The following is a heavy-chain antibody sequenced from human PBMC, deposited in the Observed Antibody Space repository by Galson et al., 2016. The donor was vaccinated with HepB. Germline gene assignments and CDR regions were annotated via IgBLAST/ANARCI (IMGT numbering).Heavy chain of an antibody. D-gene: IGHD6-6*01. CDR1: GFTFSTYA. J-gene: IGHJ6*03. CDR2: INPSGSTT. Sequence: SLRLSCAVSGFTFSTYAMTWVRQAPGKGLEWVSGINPSGSTTYYADSVKGRFTISRDNSKSTVFLQMDSLRADDTAVYYCASARLVNYYFYYMDVWGKGTTVTVSS. CDR3: ASARLVNYYFYYMDV. V-gene: IGHV3-23*01.